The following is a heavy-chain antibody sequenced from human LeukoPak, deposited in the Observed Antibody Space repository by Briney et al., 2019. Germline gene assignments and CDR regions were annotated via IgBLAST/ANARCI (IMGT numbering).Heavy chain of an antibody. CDR1: GFTFSSYA. J-gene: IGHJ4*02. V-gene: IGHV3-23*01. CDR2: ISGSGGST. D-gene: IGHD5-24*01. CDR3: ANEKSRDGYRY. Sequence: GGSLRLSCAASGFTFSSYAMSWVRQAPGKGLEWVSAISGSGGSTYYADSVKGRFTISRDNSKNTLYLQMNSLRAEDTAVYCCANEKSRDGYRYWGQGTLVTVSS.